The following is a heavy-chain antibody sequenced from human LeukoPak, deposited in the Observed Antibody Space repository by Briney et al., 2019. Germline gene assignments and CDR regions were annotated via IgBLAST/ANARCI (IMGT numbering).Heavy chain of an antibody. Sequence: GGSLRLSCAASGFTFSSYAMHWVRQAPGKGLEWVAVISYDGSNKYYADSVKGRFTTSRDNAKNSLYLQMNSLRAEDTAVYYCARGPVSSSGFFGYWGQGTLVTVSS. J-gene: IGHJ4*02. CDR3: ARGPVSSSGFFGY. D-gene: IGHD6-19*01. CDR2: ISYDGSNK. V-gene: IGHV3-30-3*01. CDR1: GFTFSSYA.